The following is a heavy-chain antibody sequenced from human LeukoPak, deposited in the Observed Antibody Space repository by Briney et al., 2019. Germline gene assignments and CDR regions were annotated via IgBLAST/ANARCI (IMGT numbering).Heavy chain of an antibody. CDR2: ISYDGSNK. CDR1: GFTFSSYG. J-gene: IGHJ4*02. V-gene: IGHV3-30*18. Sequence: PGGSLRLSCAASGFTFSSYGMHWVRQAPGKGLEWVAVISYDGSNKYYADSVKGRFTISRDNSKNTLYLQMNSLRAEDTAVYYCAKGTTAAGTMGPFDYWGQGTLVTVSS. CDR3: AKGTTAAGTMGPFDY. D-gene: IGHD6-13*01.